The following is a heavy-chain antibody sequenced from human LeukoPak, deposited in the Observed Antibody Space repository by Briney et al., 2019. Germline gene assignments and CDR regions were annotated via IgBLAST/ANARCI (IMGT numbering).Heavy chain of an antibody. D-gene: IGHD1-26*01. CDR3: ARGKSGIYMRPFDY. Sequence: GGSLRLSCAASGFSVSDTYMSWVRQAPGKGLEWVSLLYSGGSTHYADSVKGRFTISRDKSKNMLSLQMNSLRAEDTAVYYCARGKSGIYMRPFDYWGQGTLVTVSS. CDR2: LYSGGST. J-gene: IGHJ4*02. CDR1: GFSVSDTY. V-gene: IGHV3-66*01.